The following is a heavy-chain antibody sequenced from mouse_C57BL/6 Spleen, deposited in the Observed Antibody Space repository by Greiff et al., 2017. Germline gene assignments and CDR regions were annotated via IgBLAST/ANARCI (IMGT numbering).Heavy chain of an antibody. CDR2: ISNGGGST. CDR1: GFTFSDYY. Sequence: EVQLVESGGGLVQPGGSLKLSCAASGFTFSDYYMYWVRQTPEKRLEWVAYISNGGGSTYYPDTVKGRVTISRDNAKNTLYLQMSRRKSEDTAMYYGARCDYDEYMDYWGQGTSVTVSS. D-gene: IGHD2-4*01. CDR3: ARCDYDEYMDY. V-gene: IGHV5-12*01. J-gene: IGHJ4*01.